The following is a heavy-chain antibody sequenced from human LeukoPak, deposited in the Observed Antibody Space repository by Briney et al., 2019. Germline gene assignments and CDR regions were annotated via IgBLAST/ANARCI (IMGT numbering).Heavy chain of an antibody. CDR1: GDSVSSNSAS. V-gene: IGHV6-1*01. CDR3: ARGATAYVDY. Sequence: SQTLSLTCAISGDSVSSNSASWSWVRQSPSSGLEWLGRTYYRSKWYYESAVSVKSRITINPDTSKNQFFLQLNSVTPEDTAVYDCARGATAYVDYWGQGTLVTVSS. CDR2: TYYRSKWYY. J-gene: IGHJ4*02. D-gene: IGHD5-12*01.